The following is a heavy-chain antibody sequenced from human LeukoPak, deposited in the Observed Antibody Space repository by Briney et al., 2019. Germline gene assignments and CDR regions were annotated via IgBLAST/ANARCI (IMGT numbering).Heavy chain of an antibody. V-gene: IGHV4-39*01. CDR3: AGAVAGKVDY. D-gene: IGHD6-19*01. CDR2: FCYSGST. J-gene: IGHJ4*02. Sequence: SETLSLTCTVSGGSIISNTYCWGWIRQPPGKGLEWIGSFCYSGSTYSNPSLKSRVTISVDTSKNQFSLKLSSVTAADTAVYYCAGAVAGKVDYWGQGTLVTVSS. CDR1: GGSIISNTYC.